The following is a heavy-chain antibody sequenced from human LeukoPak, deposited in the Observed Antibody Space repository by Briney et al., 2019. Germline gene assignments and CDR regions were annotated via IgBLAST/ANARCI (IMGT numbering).Heavy chain of an antibody. CDR3: LTMIVVVTNS. CDR2: FNPNSGGA. CDR1: GCTFTDHY. Sequence: ASVKVSCKASGCTFTDHYIHWVRQAPGQGLEWMGWFNPNSGGADYAQKFQGRVTMTRDTSITTAYMELSSLRSDDTAVYYCLTMIVVVTNSWGQGTLVTVSS. J-gene: IGHJ4*02. D-gene: IGHD3-22*01. V-gene: IGHV1-2*02.